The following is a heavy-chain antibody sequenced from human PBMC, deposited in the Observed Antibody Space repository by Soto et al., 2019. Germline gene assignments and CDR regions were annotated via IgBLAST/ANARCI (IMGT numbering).Heavy chain of an antibody. Sequence: SGGSLRLSCAASGFTFTRYWMTWVRQAPGKGLEWVANIKQDGSEEYYVDSVKGRFTISRDNAKNSLYLQMNSLRAEDTAVYYCVRNYYYVSGSYFDSWGQGIMVTVS. CDR2: IKQDGSEE. D-gene: IGHD3-10*01. V-gene: IGHV3-7*01. J-gene: IGHJ4*02. CDR1: GFTFTRYW. CDR3: VRNYYYVSGSYFDS.